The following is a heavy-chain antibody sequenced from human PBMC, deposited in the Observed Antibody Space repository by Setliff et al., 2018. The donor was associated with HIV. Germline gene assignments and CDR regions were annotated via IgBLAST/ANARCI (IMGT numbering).Heavy chain of an antibody. CDR1: GGSISSSSYY. Sequence: PSETLSLTCTVSGGSISSSSYYWGWIRQPPGKGLEWIGSIYYSGSTYYNPSLKSRVTISVDTSKNQFSLKLSSVTAADTAVYYCARDRAWYYYGSGSVFDYWGQGTLVTVSS. D-gene: IGHD3-10*01. CDR3: ARDRAWYYYGSGSVFDY. V-gene: IGHV4-39*07. CDR2: IYYSGST. J-gene: IGHJ4*02.